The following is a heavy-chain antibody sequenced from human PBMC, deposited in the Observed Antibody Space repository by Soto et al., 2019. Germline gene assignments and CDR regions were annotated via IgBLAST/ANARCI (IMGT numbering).Heavy chain of an antibody. Sequence: PGGSLRLSCAASGFTFSSYAMSWVRQAPGKGLEWVSAISGSGGSTYYADSVKGRFTISRDNSKNTLYLQMNSLRAEDTAVYYCAKVPYYYYDSSGYYDYWGQGTLVTVS. V-gene: IGHV3-23*01. CDR3: AKVPYYYYDSSGYYDY. CDR1: GFTFSSYA. D-gene: IGHD3-22*01. J-gene: IGHJ4*02. CDR2: ISGSGGST.